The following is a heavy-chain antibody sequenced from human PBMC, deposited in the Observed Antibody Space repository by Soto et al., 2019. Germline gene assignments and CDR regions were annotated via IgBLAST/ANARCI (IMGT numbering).Heavy chain of an antibody. V-gene: IGHV3-11*05. D-gene: IGHD6-19*01. J-gene: IGHJ4*02. CDR1: GFTFSAVY. CDR2: ISSSGTSA. CDR3: ARDRGAVTGQYFDY. Sequence: QVQLEESGGGLVKPGGSLRLSFAASGFTFSAVYMIWIRQAPNKGLEYISYISSSGTSANYADSVKGRFTISSDNAKNSLYLQMNSLRAEDTAVYYCARDRGAVTGQYFDYWGQGALVTVSS.